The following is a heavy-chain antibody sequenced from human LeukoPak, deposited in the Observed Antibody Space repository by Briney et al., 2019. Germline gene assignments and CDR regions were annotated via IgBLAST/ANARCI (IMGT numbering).Heavy chain of an antibody. CDR3: ARHRSGSSWFAP. D-gene: IGHD6-19*01. CDR2: ISHIGTT. J-gene: IGHJ5*02. CDR1: GDSISSGAYY. Sequence: TLSLTCTVSGDSISSGAYYWTWVRQYPGTGLEWIGYISHIGTTYNNPSLKSRVSISVDTSRNQLSLRLTSVTAADTAVYYCARHRSGSSWFAPWGQGTLVTVSS. V-gene: IGHV4-31*03.